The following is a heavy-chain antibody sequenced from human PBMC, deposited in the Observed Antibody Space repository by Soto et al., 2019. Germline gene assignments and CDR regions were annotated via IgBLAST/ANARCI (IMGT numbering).Heavy chain of an antibody. D-gene: IGHD3-10*01. Sequence: SETLSLTCTVSGCSISSYYWSWIRQPPGKGLEWIGYIYYSGSTNYNPSLKSRVTISVDTSKNQFSLKLSSVTAADMAVYYCARYGSGSSVWFDPWGQGTLVTVSS. CDR1: GCSISSYY. V-gene: IGHV4-59*01. CDR3: ARYGSGSSVWFDP. J-gene: IGHJ5*02. CDR2: IYYSGST.